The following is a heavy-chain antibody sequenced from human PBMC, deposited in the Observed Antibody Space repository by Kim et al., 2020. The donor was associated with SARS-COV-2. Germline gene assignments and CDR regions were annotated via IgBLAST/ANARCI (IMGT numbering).Heavy chain of an antibody. D-gene: IGHD1-1*01. J-gene: IGHJ3*02. CDR3: ASYKDWTDAFDI. Sequence: NYNPSLKSRVTISVDTSKNQFSLKLSSVTAADTAVYYCASYKDWTDAFDIWGQGTMVTVSS. V-gene: IGHV4-34*01.